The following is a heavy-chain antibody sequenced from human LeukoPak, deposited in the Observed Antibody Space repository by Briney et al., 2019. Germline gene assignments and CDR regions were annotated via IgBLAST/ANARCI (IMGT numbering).Heavy chain of an antibody. J-gene: IGHJ3*02. D-gene: IGHD6-6*01. CDR3: ARDRNSGSSLDI. V-gene: IGHV1-2*02. CDR1: GYTFTGYY. Sequence: ASVKVSCKASGYTFTGYYIHWVRQAPGQGLECMGWIYPYSGDTNYAQNFQGRVTMTRDTSISTAYMELSSLKSDDTAVYYCARDRNSGSSLDIWGQGTMLTVSS. CDR2: IYPYSGDT.